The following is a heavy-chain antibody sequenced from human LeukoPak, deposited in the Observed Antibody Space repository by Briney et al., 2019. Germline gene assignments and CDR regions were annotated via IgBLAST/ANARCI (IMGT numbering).Heavy chain of an antibody. CDR3: ARPGYSGSYSSANLDY. CDR1: GYSFTSYW. Sequence: GESLKISCKGSGYSFTSYWIGWVRQMPGKGLEWMGIIYPGDSDTRYSPSFQGQVTISADKSISTAYLRWSSLKASDTAMYYCARPGYSGSYSSANLDYWGQGTLVTVSS. V-gene: IGHV5-51*01. J-gene: IGHJ4*02. D-gene: IGHD1-26*01. CDR2: IYPGDSDT.